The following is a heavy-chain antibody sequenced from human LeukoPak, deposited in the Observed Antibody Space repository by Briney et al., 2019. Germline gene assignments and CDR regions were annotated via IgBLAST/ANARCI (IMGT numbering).Heavy chain of an antibody. J-gene: IGHJ5*02. D-gene: IGHD3-10*01. CDR2: IIPIFGTA. CDR3: ARRTMVRGVITTPIFDP. CDR1: GGTFSSYA. V-gene: IGHV1-69*13. Sequence: ASVKVSCKASGGTFSSYAISWVRQAPGQGLEWMGGIIPIFGTANYAQKFQGRVTITADESTSTAYMELSSLRSEDTAVYYCARRTMVRGVITTPIFDPWGQGTLVTVSS.